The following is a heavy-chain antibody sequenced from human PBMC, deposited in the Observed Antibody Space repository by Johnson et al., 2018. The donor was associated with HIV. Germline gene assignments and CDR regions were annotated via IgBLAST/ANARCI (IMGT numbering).Heavy chain of an antibody. CDR1: GFTFSDYY. Sequence: VQLVESEGGLVQPGGSLRLSCAASGFTFSDYYMSWIRQAPGKGLEWVSYISSSGSTIYYADSVKGRFTISRDNAKNTLYLQMNSLRVEDTAVYYCARGSRYTYDNDDAYLLHAFDFWGQGTMVTVSS. D-gene: IGHD3-22*01. V-gene: IGHV3-11*04. J-gene: IGHJ3*01. CDR2: ISSSGSTI. CDR3: ARGSRYTYDNDDAYLLHAFDF.